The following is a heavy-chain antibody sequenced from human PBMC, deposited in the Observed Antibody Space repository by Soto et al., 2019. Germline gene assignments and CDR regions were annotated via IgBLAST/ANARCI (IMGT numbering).Heavy chain of an antibody. J-gene: IGHJ5*02. CDR2: INAGNGNT. CDR1: GYTFTSYA. D-gene: IGHD6-19*01. CDR3: ARGGGWYVWFDP. V-gene: IGHV1-3*01. Sequence: SVKVSCKASGYTFTSYAMHWVRQAPGQRLGWMGWINAGNGNTKYSQKFQGRVTITRDTSASTAYMELISLRSVDTAVYYCARGGGWYVWFDPWGQGTLVTVSS.